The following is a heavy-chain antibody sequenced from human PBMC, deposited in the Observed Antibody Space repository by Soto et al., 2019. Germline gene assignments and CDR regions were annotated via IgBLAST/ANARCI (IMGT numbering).Heavy chain of an antibody. CDR3: ARDRYSSSSWGRADWFDP. Sequence: PSETLSLTCAVYGGSFSGYYWSWIRQPPGKGLEWIGEINHSGSTNYNPSLKSRVTISVDTSKNQFSLKLSSVTAADTAVYYCARDRYSSSSWGRADWFDPWGQGTLVTVSS. CDR2: INHSGST. V-gene: IGHV4-34*01. D-gene: IGHD6-13*01. CDR1: GGSFSGYY. J-gene: IGHJ5*02.